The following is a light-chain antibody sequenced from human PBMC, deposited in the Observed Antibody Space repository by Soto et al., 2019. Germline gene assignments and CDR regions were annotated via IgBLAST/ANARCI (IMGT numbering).Light chain of an antibody. V-gene: IGKV3-20*01. CDR2: GAS. CDR1: QTVSSY. Sequence: ENVLTQSTGTLSLSPGERATLSCRASQTVSSYLTWYQQRRGQAPRLLIYGASKRATGIPDRFSGSGSGTDFTPTISRLEPEDFALYYCQQYGTSPITFGQGTRLEIK. J-gene: IGKJ5*01. CDR3: QQYGTSPIT.